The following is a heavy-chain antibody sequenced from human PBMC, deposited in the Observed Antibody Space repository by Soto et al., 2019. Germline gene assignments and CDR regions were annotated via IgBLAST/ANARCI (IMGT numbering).Heavy chain of an antibody. CDR2: IYTSGST. D-gene: IGHD6-6*01. J-gene: IGHJ5*02. CDR3: AREPIAALTDNWFDP. CDR1: GGSISSYY. V-gene: IGHV4-4*07. Sequence: SETLSLTCTVSGGSISSYYWSWIRQPAGKGLEWIGRIYTSGSTNYNPSLKSRVTMSVDTSKNQFSLKLSSVTAADTAVYYCAREPIAALTDNWFDPWGQGALVTVSS.